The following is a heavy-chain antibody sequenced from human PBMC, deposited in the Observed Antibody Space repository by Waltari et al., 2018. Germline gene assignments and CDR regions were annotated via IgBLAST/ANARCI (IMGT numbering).Heavy chain of an antibody. CDR2: IYYSGST. J-gene: IGHJ3*02. CDR3: ARPGAVLAEAGAFDI. Sequence: QLQLQESGPGLVKPSETLSLTCTVSGGSISSSSYYWGWIRQPPGKGLEWIGSIYYSGSTYYNPSLKSRVNISVDTSKNQFSLKLSSVTAADTAVYYCARPGAVLAEAGAFDIWGQGTMVTVSS. CDR1: GGSISSSSYY. D-gene: IGHD3-3*01. V-gene: IGHV4-39*01.